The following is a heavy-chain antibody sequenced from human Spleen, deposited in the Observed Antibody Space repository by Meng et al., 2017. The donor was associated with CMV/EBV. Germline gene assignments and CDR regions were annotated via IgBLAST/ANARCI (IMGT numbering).Heavy chain of an antibody. J-gene: IGHJ4*02. CDR1: GFTVSRNY. CDR2: IYSGGST. Sequence: GESLKISCAVSGFTVSRNYMSWVRQAPGKGLEWVSLIYSGGSTYYADSVKGRFTISRDNSKNTVFLQMNSLRAEDTAVYYCARSSGAYYDRSGYQGYFDHWGQGSLVTVSS. CDR3: ARSSGAYYDRSGYQGYFDH. V-gene: IGHV3-66*02. D-gene: IGHD3-22*01.